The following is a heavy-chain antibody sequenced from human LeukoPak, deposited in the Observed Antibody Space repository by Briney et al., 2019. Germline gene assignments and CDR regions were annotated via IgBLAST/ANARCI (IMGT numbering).Heavy chain of an antibody. D-gene: IGHD2-8*01. Sequence: SETLSLTCTVSADSISSYYWSWIRQPPGKGLEWIGYIYYSGSTYYNPSLKSRVTISVDTSKKEFSLNLNSVTAADTAVYYCARHGSFGYCSKGVCSSDYFDPWGQGTLVTVSS. CDR3: ARHGSFGYCSKGVCSSDYFDP. J-gene: IGHJ5*02. V-gene: IGHV4-59*08. CDR2: IYYSGST. CDR1: ADSISSYY.